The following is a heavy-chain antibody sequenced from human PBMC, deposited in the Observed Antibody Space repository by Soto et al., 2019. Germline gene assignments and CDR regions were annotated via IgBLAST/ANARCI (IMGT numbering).Heavy chain of an antibody. CDR3: ATIPSRHFYYYDGMDV. CDR2: INHSGSI. Sequence: SETLSLTCAVYGGSFSGFYWSWVRQPPGKGLEWIGEINHSGSINQNASLKSRVTISVDTSRNQFSLKLTSVTAADTAVYYCATIPSRHFYYYDGMDVWGQGTTVTSP. D-gene: IGHD2-21*01. CDR1: GGSFSGFY. J-gene: IGHJ6*02. V-gene: IGHV4-34*01.